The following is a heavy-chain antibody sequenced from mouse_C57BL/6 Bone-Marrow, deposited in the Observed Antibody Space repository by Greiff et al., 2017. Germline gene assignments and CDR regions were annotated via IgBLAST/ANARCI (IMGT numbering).Heavy chain of an antibody. CDR2: INPSTGGT. V-gene: IGHV1-42*01. CDR1: GYSFTGYY. Sequence: VQLQQSGPELVKPGASVKISCKASGYSFTGYYMNWVKQSPEKSLEWIGEINPSTGGTTYNQKFKAKATLTVDKSSSTAYMQLKSLTSEDSAVYYCARNWDEDYWGQGTTLTVSS. D-gene: IGHD4-1*01. J-gene: IGHJ2*01. CDR3: ARNWDEDY.